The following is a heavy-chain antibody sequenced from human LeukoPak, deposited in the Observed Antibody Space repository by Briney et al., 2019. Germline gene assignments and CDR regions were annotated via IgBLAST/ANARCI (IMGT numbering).Heavy chain of an antibody. CDR3: AKSPFENSKYYYDSSGYYVS. CDR2: ISGSGGST. V-gene: IGHV3-23*01. Sequence: GGSLRLSCAASGFTFSSYAMSWVRQAPGKGLEWVSAISGSGGSTYYADSVKGRFTISRDNSKNTLYLQMNSLRAEDTAVYYCAKSPFENSKYYYDSSGYYVSWGQGTLVTVSS. D-gene: IGHD3-22*01. J-gene: IGHJ4*02. CDR1: GFTFSSYA.